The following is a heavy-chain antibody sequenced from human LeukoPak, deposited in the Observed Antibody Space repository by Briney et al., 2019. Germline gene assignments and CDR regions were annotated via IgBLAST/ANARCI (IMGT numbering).Heavy chain of an antibody. CDR2: ISYDGSNK. J-gene: IGHJ4*02. Sequence: GGSLRLSCAASGFTFSSYGMHWVRQAPGKGLEWVAVISYDGSNKYYADSVKGRFTISRDNSKNTLYLQMNSLRAEDTAVYYCTRGRTYYDTSTYLTGRYWGQGTLVTVSS. CDR3: TRGRTYYDTSTYLTGRY. D-gene: IGHD3-22*01. V-gene: IGHV3-30*03. CDR1: GFTFSSYG.